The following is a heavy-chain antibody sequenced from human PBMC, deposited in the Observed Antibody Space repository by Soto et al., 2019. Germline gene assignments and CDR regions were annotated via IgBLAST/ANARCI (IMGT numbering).Heavy chain of an antibody. V-gene: IGHV1-18*01. CDR2: ISAYNGYT. J-gene: IGHJ4*02. D-gene: IGHD6-19*01. CDR3: ARDVARDRQYSATTSSLDY. CDR1: GYSFTSDV. Sequence: QVHLEQSGAEVKKPGASVKVSCKASGYSFTSDVFTWVRQARGQGLEWVGWISAYNGYTNYAQKLQGRVTMTTETPTTTANMELRGLTSDETAGYYCARDVARDRQYSATTSSLDYWGQGTLVTVSS.